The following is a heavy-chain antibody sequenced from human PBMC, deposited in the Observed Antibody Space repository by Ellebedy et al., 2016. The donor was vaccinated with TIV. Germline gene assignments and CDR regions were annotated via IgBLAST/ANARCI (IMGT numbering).Heavy chain of an antibody. CDR2: IYSDGTP. CDR3: ASGTLRGIWES. D-gene: IGHD3-3*01. CDR1: GGSITSHY. Sequence: MPGGSLRLSCTVSGGSITSHYWSWIRQSAGKGLEWIGRIYSDGTPNYNPSLESRVTMSVDTSRSQFSLRLTSVTAADTAVYYCASGTLRGIWESWGQGTLVTVSS. V-gene: IGHV4-4*07. J-gene: IGHJ5*02.